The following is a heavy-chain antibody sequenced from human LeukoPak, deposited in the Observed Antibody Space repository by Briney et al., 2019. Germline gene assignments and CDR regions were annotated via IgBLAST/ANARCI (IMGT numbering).Heavy chain of an antibody. CDR3: ATHFGYCNSGSRSYFDY. V-gene: IGHV1-18*01. CDR1: GYTFTSYG. J-gene: IGHJ4*02. CDR2: ISAYNGNT. Sequence: ASLKVSCKASGYTFTSYGISWVRQAPGQGLKWMGWISAYNGNTNYAQKLQGRVTMTTDTSTSTAYMELRSLRSDDTAVYHCATHFGYCNSGSRSYFDYWGQGTLVTVSS. D-gene: IGHD2-15*01.